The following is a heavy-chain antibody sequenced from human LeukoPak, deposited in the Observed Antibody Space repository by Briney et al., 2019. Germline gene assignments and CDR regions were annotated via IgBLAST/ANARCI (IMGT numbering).Heavy chain of an antibody. CDR1: GGSISSYY. CDR3: ARVGARGAFDI. V-gene: IGHV4-59*01. Sequence: PSETLSLTCTVSGGSISSYYWNWIRQPPGKGLEWIGYIYYSGSTNYNPSLKSRVTISVDTSKNQFSLKLSSVTAADTAVYYCARVGARGAFDIWGQGTMVTVSS. CDR2: IYYSGST. J-gene: IGHJ3*02.